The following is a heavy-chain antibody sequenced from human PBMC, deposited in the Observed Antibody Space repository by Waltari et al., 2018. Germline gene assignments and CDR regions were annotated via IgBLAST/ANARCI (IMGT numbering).Heavy chain of an antibody. D-gene: IGHD6-19*01. Sequence: VQLLESGGGLVQPGGSLRLPCSASGFTFSSYAMSWVRQAPGKGLEWVSAISGSGGSTYYADSVKGRFTISRDNSKNTLYLQMNSRRAEDTAVYYCAIIAVAGNFDLWGRGTLVTVSS. CDR3: AIIAVAGNFDL. V-gene: IGHV3-23*01. CDR1: GFTFSSYA. CDR2: ISGSGGST. J-gene: IGHJ2*01.